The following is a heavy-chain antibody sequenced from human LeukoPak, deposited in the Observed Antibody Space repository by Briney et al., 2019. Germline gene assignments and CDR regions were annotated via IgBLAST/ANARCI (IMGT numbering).Heavy chain of an antibody. CDR1: GGSFSGYY. Sequence: PSETLSLTCAVYGGSFSGYYWSWIRQPPGKGLEWIGEINHSGSTNYNPSLKSRVTISVDTSENQFSLKLSSVTAADTAVYYCASINPDPVDYWGQGTLVTVSS. J-gene: IGHJ4*02. D-gene: IGHD1-14*01. CDR2: INHSGST. CDR3: ASINPDPVDY. V-gene: IGHV4-34*01.